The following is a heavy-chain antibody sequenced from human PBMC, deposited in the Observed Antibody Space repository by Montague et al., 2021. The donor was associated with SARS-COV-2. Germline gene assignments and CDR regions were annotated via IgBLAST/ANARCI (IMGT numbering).Heavy chain of an antibody. D-gene: IGHD3-10*01. J-gene: IGHJ4*02. CDR3: AQDGGFYGSGGYSL. CDR1: GGSIRSYS. CDR2: IFASGGT. Sequence: SETLSLSCTASGGSIRSYSWSWIRQPAAKGLDWIGRIFASGGTIYSPSLRSRVSMSVDTSKNQFSFILTSVTAADTGVYFCAQDGGFYGSGGYSLWGQGTLVTVSS. V-gene: IGHV4-4*07.